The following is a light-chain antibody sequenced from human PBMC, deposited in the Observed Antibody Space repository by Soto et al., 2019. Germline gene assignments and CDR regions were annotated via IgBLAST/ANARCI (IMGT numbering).Light chain of an antibody. J-gene: IGLJ1*01. CDR1: SSDVGGSKY. Sequence: TPPPSASVAPGGLVSISCSGGSSDVGGSKYVSWYQVKPGKAPRLIIYEVNRRPEGAPYRFSGSKSGNTASLTVSGLQADYDGDYSCSSYAYTHNFVFGSGTNVT. CDR2: EVN. V-gene: IGLV2-8*01. CDR3: SSYAYTHNFV.